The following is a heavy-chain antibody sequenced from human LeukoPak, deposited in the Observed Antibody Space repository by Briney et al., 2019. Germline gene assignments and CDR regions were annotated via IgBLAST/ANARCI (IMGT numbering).Heavy chain of an antibody. D-gene: IGHD4-11*01. V-gene: IGHV3-11*01. CDR1: GFTFTTYA. CDR3: ARGLYGNYFFDY. J-gene: IGHJ4*02. CDR2: ISSSGSTI. Sequence: GGSLRLSCAASGFTFTTYAMSWVRQAPGKGLEWVSYISSSGSTIYYADSVKGRFTISRDNAKNSLYLQMNSLRAEDTAVYYCARGLYGNYFFDYWGQGTLVTVSS.